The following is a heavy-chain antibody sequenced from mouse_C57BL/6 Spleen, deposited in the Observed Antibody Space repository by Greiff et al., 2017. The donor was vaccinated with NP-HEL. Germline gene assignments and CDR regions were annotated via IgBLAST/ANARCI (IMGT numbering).Heavy chain of an antibody. J-gene: IGHJ1*03. Sequence: VQLQQPGAELVKPGASVKMSCKASGYTFTSYWITWVKQRPGQGLEWIGDIYPGSGSTNYNEKFKSKATLTVDTSSSTAYMQLSSLTSEDSAVYYCATTTVVGSYWYFDVWGTGTTVTVSS. CDR2: IYPGSGST. CDR1: GYTFTSYW. D-gene: IGHD1-1*01. CDR3: ATTTVVGSYWYFDV. V-gene: IGHV1-55*01.